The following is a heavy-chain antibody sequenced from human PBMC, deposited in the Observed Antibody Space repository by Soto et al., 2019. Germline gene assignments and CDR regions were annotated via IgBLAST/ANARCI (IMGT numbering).Heavy chain of an antibody. J-gene: IGHJ4*02. Sequence: PSETLSLTCTVSCGSISSGDYYWSWIRQPPGKGLEWIGYIYYSGSTYYNPSLKSRVTISVDTSKNQFSLKLSSVTAADTAVYYCARVTYYYDSSGYSPYRYFDYWGQGTLVTVSS. CDR1: CGSISSGDYY. CDR3: ARVTYYYDSSGYSPYRYFDY. CDR2: IYYSGST. D-gene: IGHD3-22*01. V-gene: IGHV4-30-4*01.